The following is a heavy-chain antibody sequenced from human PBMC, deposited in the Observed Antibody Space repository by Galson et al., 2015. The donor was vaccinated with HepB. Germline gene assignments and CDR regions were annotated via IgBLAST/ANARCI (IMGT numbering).Heavy chain of an antibody. V-gene: IGHV3-23*01. CDR3: AKEPYSSGWFRGAFDH. D-gene: IGHD6-19*01. CDR1: GFTFSNSA. J-gene: IGHJ4*02. CDR2: ISASGYST. Sequence: SLRLSCAASGFTFSNSAMNWVRPAPGKGLEWVSAISASGYSTYYAESVKGRFSISRDNSKNTLFLQMSTLRVEDTAFYFCAKEPYSSGWFRGAFDHWGQGALVTVSS.